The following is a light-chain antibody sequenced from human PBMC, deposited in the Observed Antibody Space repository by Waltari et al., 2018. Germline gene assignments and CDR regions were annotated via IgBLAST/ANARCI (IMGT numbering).Light chain of an antibody. CDR3: LHDFGYPRT. CDR1: QDIRND. J-gene: IGKJ1*01. Sequence: TQLPQSPSSLSASVGDRVTLTCRASQDIRNDLGWYQQQPGKAPKVLIYAASILHTGVPSRFSGSGSGTDFTLTISNLQPEDFATYFCLHDFGYPRTFGQGTKVEVK. V-gene: IGKV1-6*01. CDR2: AAS.